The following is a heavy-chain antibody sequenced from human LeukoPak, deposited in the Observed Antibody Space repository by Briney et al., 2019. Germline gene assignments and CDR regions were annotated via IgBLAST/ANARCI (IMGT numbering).Heavy chain of an antibody. D-gene: IGHD4-11*01. J-gene: IGHJ4*02. CDR3: ARDPYSNYGFFDY. V-gene: IGHV3-33*01. Sequence: GGSLRLSCAASGFTFSSYGMHWVLQAPGKGLEWVAVIWYDGSNKYYADSVKGRFTISRDNSKNTLYLQMNSLRAEDTAVYYCARDPYSNYGFFDYWGQGTLVTVSS. CDR1: GFTFSSYG. CDR2: IWYDGSNK.